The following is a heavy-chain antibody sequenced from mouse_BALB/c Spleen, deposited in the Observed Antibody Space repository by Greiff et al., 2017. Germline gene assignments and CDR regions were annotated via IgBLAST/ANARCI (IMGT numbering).Heavy chain of an antibody. CDR1: GFTFSSYT. D-gene: IGHD2-1*01. J-gene: IGHJ4*01. Sequence: EVQLVESGGGLVQPGGSLKLSCAASGFTFSSYTMSWVRQTPEKRLEWVAYISNGGGSTYYPDTVKGRFTISRDNAKNTLYLQMSSLKSEDTAMYYCARQNYGNYGGAMDYWGQGTSVTVSS. CDR3: ARQNYGNYGGAMDY. V-gene: IGHV5-12-2*01. CDR2: ISNGGGST.